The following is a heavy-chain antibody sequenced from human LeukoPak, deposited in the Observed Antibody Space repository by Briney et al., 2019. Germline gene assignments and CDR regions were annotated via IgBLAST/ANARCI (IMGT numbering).Heavy chain of an antibody. CDR3: ARDLGNWNYGDY. J-gene: IGHJ4*02. CDR2: ISAYNGNT. D-gene: IGHD1-7*01. V-gene: IGHV1-18*01. CDR1: GYTFTSYG. Sequence: ASVKVSCKSSGYTFTSYGISWVRQAPGQGLEWMGWISAYNGNTNYAPKLQGRVTMTTDTSTSTAYMELRSLRSDDTAVYYCARDLGNWNYGDYWGQGTLVTVSS.